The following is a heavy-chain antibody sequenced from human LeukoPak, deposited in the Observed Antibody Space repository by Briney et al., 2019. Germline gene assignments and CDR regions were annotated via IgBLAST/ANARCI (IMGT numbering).Heavy chain of an antibody. CDR1: GGSISSSSYY. CDR2: IYYSGST. V-gene: IGHV4-39*01. Sequence: SDTLSLTCTVSGGSISSSSYYWGWIRQPPGKGLEWIGSIYYSGSTYYNPSLKSRVTISVTTSKSQCSLKLSFVTVADTAVYYCARHEGGSGSYLRWFDPWGQGTLVTVSS. CDR3: ARHEGGSGSYLRWFDP. J-gene: IGHJ5*02. D-gene: IGHD3-10*01.